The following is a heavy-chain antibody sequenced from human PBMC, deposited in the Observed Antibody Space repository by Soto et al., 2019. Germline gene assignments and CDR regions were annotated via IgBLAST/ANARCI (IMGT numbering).Heavy chain of an antibody. J-gene: IGHJ4*02. CDR3: AIQTYYYDSSGYYPDY. CDR2: IYYSGST. D-gene: IGHD3-22*01. CDR1: GGSISSSSYY. V-gene: IGHV4-39*01. Sequence: SETLSLTCTVSGGSISSSSYYWGWIRQPPGKGLEWIGSIYYSGSTYYNPSLKSRVTISVDTSKNQFSLKLSSVTAADTAVYYCAIQTYYYDSSGYYPDYWGQGTLVTVSS.